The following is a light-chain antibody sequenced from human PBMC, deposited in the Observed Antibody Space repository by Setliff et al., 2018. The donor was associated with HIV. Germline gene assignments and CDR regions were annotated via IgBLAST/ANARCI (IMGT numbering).Light chain of an antibody. CDR2: EVT. Sequence: SALAQPASVSGSPGQSVSISCTGSGRDLGGFNFVSWYRQYPGKAPQLIIYEVTNRPSGVSSRFSSSKSGNTASLTISGLQAEDEADYYCGSCTSTSPCAFGTGTKVTVL. CDR1: GRDLGGFNF. J-gene: IGLJ1*01. CDR3: GSCTSTSPCA. V-gene: IGLV2-14*01.